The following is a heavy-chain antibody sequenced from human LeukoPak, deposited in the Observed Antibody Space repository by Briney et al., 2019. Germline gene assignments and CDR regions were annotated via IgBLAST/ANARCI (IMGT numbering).Heavy chain of an antibody. CDR2: ISAYNGNT. V-gene: IGHV1-18*01. Sequence: ASVKVSCKASGYTFTSYGISWVRQAPGQGLEWMGWISAYNGNTNYAQKLQGRVTMTTDTSTSTAYMELRSLRSEDTAVYYCARVKLGYCSSTSCYGWFDPWGQGTLVTVSS. CDR1: GYTFTSYG. D-gene: IGHD2-2*01. CDR3: ARVKLGYCSSTSCYGWFDP. J-gene: IGHJ5*02.